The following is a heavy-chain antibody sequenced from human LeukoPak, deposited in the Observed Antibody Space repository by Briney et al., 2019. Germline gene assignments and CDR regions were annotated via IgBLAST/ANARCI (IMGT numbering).Heavy chain of an antibody. V-gene: IGHV3-43D*03. J-gene: IGHJ4*02. Sequence: GGSLRLSCAASGFTFDDYAMHWVRQAPGKGLEWVSLISWDGGSTYYADSVKGRFTISRDNSKNSLYLQMNSLRAEDTALYYCAKEAARITMVRGVNHYFDYWGQGTLVTVSS. CDR1: GFTFDDYA. D-gene: IGHD3-10*01. CDR3: AKEAARITMVRGVNHYFDY. CDR2: ISWDGGST.